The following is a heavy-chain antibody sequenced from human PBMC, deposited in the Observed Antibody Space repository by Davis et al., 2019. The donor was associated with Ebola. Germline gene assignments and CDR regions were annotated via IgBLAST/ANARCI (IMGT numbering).Heavy chain of an antibody. CDR2: IKSKTDGGTT. CDR1: GFTFSNAW. D-gene: IGHD4-17*01. Sequence: GGSLRLSCAASGFTFSNAWMSWVRQAPGKGLEWVGRIKSKTDGGTTDYAAPVKGRFTISRDDSKNTLYLQMNSLKTEDTAVYYCTLPYGDYGFDYWGQGTLVTVSS. V-gene: IGHV3-15*01. CDR3: TLPYGDYGFDY. J-gene: IGHJ4*02.